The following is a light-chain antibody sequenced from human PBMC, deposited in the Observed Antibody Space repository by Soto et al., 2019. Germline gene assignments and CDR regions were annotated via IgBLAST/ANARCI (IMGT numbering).Light chain of an antibody. V-gene: IGKV1-39*01. Sequence: DIQMTQSPSSLYASVGDRVTITCRASQSIDTYLNWYQKKPGKAPQLLIYSASTLQSGVPSRFSGSGSGTDFTLTISSLQPEDFASYYCQQSYTSSWTFGQGTKVEVK. J-gene: IGKJ1*01. CDR1: QSIDTY. CDR3: QQSYTSSWT. CDR2: SAS.